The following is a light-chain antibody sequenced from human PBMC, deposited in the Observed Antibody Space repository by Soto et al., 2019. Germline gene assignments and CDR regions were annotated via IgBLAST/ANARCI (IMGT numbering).Light chain of an antibody. CDR1: SSNIGVKT. CDR3: SAWDDSLNGRV. Sequence: QSVLTQPPSVSGTPGQRVTISCSGSSSNIGVKTVNWYQQFPGSAPKLLIFRSDQRPSGVPARFSGSKSGTSASLAISGLQSEDEADYYCSAWDDSLNGRVFGTGTKVTVL. CDR2: RSD. V-gene: IGLV1-44*01. J-gene: IGLJ1*01.